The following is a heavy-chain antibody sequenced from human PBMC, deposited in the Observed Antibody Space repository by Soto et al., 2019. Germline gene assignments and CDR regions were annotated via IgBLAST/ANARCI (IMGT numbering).Heavy chain of an antibody. V-gene: IGHV1-69*06. CDR3: ARDMDGSSWYYYYGMDV. CDR1: GGTFSSYA. D-gene: IGHD6-13*01. J-gene: IGHJ6*02. Sequence: SVKVSCKASGGTFSSYAISWVRQAPGQGLEWMGGIIPIFGTANYAQKFQGRVTITADKSTGTAYMELSSLRSEDTAVYYCARDMDGSSWYYYYGMDVWGQGTTVTVSS. CDR2: IIPIFGTA.